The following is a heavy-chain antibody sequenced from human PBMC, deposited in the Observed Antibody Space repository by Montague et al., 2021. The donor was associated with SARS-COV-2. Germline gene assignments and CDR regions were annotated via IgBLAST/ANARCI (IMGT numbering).Heavy chain of an antibody. CDR1: GTSFSGYY. CDR3: AGLRDGVVPSPILGVGTYYSYCYMDV. CDR2: INHGEST. Sequence: SETLSLTCAVHGTSFSGYYWNWTRQPPGKGLEWIGEINHGESTKYSQTLKSRLTISADTSKNQFHLKLTSVAAADTAVYYCAGLRDGVVPSPILGVGTYYSYCYMDVWGSGTTVTVSS. D-gene: IGHD3-10*01. J-gene: IGHJ6*03. V-gene: IGHV4-34*01.